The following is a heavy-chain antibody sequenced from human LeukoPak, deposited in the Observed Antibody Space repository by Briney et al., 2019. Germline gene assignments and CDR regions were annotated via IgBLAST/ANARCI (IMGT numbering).Heavy chain of an antibody. CDR1: GFTFGDYV. Sequence: RPGRSLRLSCTASGFTFGDYVMSWVRQAPGKGLEWVGFIRSKAYGGTTKNAASVKGRFTISRDDSRSIAYLQMNSLKTEDTAVYYCTRRYNYDSSGYYYVRDAFDIWGQGTMVTVSS. CDR3: TRRYNYDSSGYYYVRDAFDI. J-gene: IGHJ3*02. V-gene: IGHV3-49*04. CDR2: IRSKAYGGTT. D-gene: IGHD3-22*01.